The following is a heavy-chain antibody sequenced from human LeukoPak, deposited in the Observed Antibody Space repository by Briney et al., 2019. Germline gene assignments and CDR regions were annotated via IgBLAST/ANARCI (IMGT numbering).Heavy chain of an antibody. CDR2: IKQDGSEK. CDR1: GFTFSSYW. J-gene: IGHJ4*02. CDR3: ARPQFVDTAMVTN. D-gene: IGHD5-18*01. Sequence: GGXLRLSCAASGFTFSSYWMSWVRQAPGKGLEWVANIKQDGSEKYYVDSVKGRFTISRDNAKNSLYLQMNSLRAEDTAVYYCARPQFVDTAMVTNWGQGTLVTVSS. V-gene: IGHV3-7*01.